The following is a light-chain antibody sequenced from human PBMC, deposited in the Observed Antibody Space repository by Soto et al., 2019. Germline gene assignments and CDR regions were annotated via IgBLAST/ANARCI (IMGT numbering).Light chain of an antibody. J-gene: IGLJ1*01. CDR2: EVS. Sequence: QSALTQPPSASGSPGQSVTISCTGTSSDVGRYNHVSWYQQHPGKAPKLMIYEVSGRPSGVPDRFSGSKSGNTASLAVSGLQAEDEDDYYCPSYAASNNYVFGTGTKLTVL. V-gene: IGLV2-8*01. CDR1: SSDVGRYNH. CDR3: PSYAASNNYV.